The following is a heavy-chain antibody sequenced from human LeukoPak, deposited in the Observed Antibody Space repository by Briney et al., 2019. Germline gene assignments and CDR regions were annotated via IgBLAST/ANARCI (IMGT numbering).Heavy chain of an antibody. CDR2: INSDGINT. CDR3: ARDLGQYYDTSDNWFDP. V-gene: IGHV3-74*01. CDR1: GFTFSNYW. J-gene: IGHJ5*02. Sequence: GGSLRLSCAASGFTFSNYWMHGVREAPGRGLVWVSRINSDGINTSYADSVKGRFTISRDNAKNTLNLQMNSLRAEDTAVYYCARDLGQYYDTSDNWFDPWGQGTLVTVSS. D-gene: IGHD3-22*01.